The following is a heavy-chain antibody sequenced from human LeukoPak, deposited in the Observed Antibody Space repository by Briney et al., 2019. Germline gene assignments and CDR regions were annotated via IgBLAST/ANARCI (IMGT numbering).Heavy chain of an antibody. CDR3: AAGGYYYDSSGYSGFDAFDI. Sequence: GESLKISCKGSGYSFTSYWIGWVRQMPGKGLEWMGIIYPGDSDTRYSPSFQGQVTISADKSISTAYLQWSSLKASDTAMYYCAAGGYYYDSSGYSGFDAFDIWGQGTMVTVSS. J-gene: IGHJ3*02. V-gene: IGHV5-51*01. CDR2: IYPGDSDT. D-gene: IGHD3-22*01. CDR1: GYSFTSYW.